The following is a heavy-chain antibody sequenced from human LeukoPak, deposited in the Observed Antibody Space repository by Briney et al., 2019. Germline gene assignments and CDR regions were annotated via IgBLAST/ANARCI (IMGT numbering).Heavy chain of an antibody. V-gene: IGHV4-34*01. CDR2: INHSGST. CDR3: ARHWAACSGGSCYSSGNQTYNWFDP. CDR1: GGSFSGYY. D-gene: IGHD2-15*01. Sequence: SETLSLTCAVYGGSFSGYYWSWIRQPPGKGLEWIGEINHSGSTNYNPSLKSRVTISVDTSKNQFSLKLSSVTAADTAVYYCARHWAACSGGSCYSSGNQTYNWFDPWGQGTLVTVSS. J-gene: IGHJ5*02.